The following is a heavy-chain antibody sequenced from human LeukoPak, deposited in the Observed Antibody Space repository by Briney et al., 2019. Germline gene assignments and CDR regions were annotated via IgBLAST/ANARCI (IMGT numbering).Heavy chain of an antibody. CDR2: ISSSGSTI. D-gene: IGHD3-10*02. CDR1: GFTFSSYE. Sequence: PGGSLRLSCAASGFTFSSYEMNWVRQAPGKGLEWVSYISSSGSTIYYADSVRGRFTISRDNAKNSLYLQMNSLRAEDTAVYYCAELGITMIGGVWGKGTTVTISS. CDR3: AELGITMIGGV. J-gene: IGHJ6*04. V-gene: IGHV3-48*03.